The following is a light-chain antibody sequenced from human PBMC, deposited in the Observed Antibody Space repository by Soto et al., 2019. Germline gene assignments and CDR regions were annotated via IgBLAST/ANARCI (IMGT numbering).Light chain of an antibody. Sequence: DIQMTQPPSSLSASVGDRVTITCRASQSISSYLNWYQQKPGKAPKLLIYAASSLQSGVPSRFSGSGSGTDFTLTISSLQPEDFATYYCQQSHSTPRTFCPGTKVDSK. J-gene: IGKJ3*01. CDR3: QQSHSTPRT. CDR2: AAS. V-gene: IGKV1-39*01. CDR1: QSISSY.